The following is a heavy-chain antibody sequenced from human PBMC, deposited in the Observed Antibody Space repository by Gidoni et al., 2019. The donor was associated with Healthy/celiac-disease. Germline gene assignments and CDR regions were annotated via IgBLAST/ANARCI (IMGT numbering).Heavy chain of an antibody. Sequence: QVQLVQSGAEVKKPGASVKVSCKASGYTFTSYDINWVRQATGQGLEWMGWMNPNSGNTGYAQKFQGRVTMTRNTSISTAYMELSSLRSEDTAVYYCARWGYSGLRFVYYYYGMDVWGQGTTVTVSS. CDR2: MNPNSGNT. D-gene: IGHD5-12*01. V-gene: IGHV1-8*01. CDR3: ARWGYSGLRFVYYYYGMDV. J-gene: IGHJ6*02. CDR1: GYTFTSYD.